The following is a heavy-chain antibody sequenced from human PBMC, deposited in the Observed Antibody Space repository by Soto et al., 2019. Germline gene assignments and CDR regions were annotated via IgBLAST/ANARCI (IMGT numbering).Heavy chain of an antibody. CDR1: GGSFSGYY. V-gene: IGHV4-34*01. CDR2: INHSGST. CDR3: ARGRPYLRYYDILTGYYYFDY. D-gene: IGHD3-9*01. Sequence: QVQLQQWGAGLLKPSETLSLTCAVYGGSFSGYYWSWIRQPPGKGLEWIGEINHSGSTNYNPSLNSLVTLSVATSKNQFSLKLSSVTAADTAVYYCARGRPYLRYYDILTGYYYFDYWGQGTLVTVSS. J-gene: IGHJ4*02.